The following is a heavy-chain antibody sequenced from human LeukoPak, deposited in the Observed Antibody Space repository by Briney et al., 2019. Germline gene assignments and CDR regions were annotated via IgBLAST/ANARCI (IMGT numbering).Heavy chain of an antibody. CDR1: GYTFTGHY. J-gene: IGHJ5*02. CDR2: INPNSGGT. V-gene: IGHV1-2*06. Sequence: GASVKVSCQASGYTFTGHYMHWVRQAPGQGLEWMGRINPNSGGTNFAQKFQGRVTMTRDTSISTSYLELNSLRSDDTAVYYCAREVGYSSSWYGRFDPWGQGTLVTVSS. CDR3: AREVGYSSSWYGRFDP. D-gene: IGHD6-13*01.